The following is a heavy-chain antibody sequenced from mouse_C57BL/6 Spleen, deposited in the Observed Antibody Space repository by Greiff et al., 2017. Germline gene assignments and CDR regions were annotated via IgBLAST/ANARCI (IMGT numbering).Heavy chain of an antibody. CDR2: ISDGGGCT. CDR1: GFTFSSYA. Sequence: EVQLVESGGGLVKPGGSLKLSCAASGFTFSSYAMSWVRQTPEKRLEWVGTISDGGGCTTYPENFKGRFTISRDNAKNNLYLQMSSLKSEDTAMYYGARGETTGVDPLAYWGQGTRVTVSA. J-gene: IGHJ3*01. CDR3: ARGETTGVDPLAY. D-gene: IGHD1-1*01. V-gene: IGHV5-4*01.